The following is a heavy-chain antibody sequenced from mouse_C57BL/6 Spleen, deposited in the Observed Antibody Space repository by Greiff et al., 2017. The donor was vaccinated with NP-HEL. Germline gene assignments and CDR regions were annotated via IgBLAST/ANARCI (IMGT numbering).Heavy chain of an antibody. CDR3: ARSPYYGPMDY. CDR2: IDPSDSYT. V-gene: IGHV1-59*01. CDR1: GYTFTSYW. D-gene: IGHD2-10*01. Sequence: QVQLQQPGAELVRPGTSVKLSCKASGYTFTSYWMHWVKQRPGQGLEWIGVIDPSDSYTNYNQKFKGKATLTVDTSSSTAYMQLSSLTSEDSAVYYCARSPYYGPMDYWGQGTSVTVSS. J-gene: IGHJ4*01.